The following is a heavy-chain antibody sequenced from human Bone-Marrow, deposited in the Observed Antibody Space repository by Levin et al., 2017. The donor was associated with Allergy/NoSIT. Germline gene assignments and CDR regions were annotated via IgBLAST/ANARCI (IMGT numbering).Heavy chain of an antibody. D-gene: IGHD2-21*01. J-gene: IGHJ4*02. CDR3: ARRAGDFFGL. V-gene: IGHV5-51*01. CDR2: VYPGETNT. Sequence: KVSCKASGYAFTNYWIGWVRQMPGRGLEWIGIVYPGETNTTYSPSFQGQVTISADESVKTAHLQWRSLNASDTGIYFCARRAGDFFGLWGQGTLVTVSS. CDR1: GYAFTNYW.